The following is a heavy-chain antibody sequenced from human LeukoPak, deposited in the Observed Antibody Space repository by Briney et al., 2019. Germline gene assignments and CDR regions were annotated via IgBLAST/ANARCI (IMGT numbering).Heavy chain of an antibody. J-gene: IGHJ4*01. CDR2: IYNSGST. Sequence: SETLTLTCTVSGGSITGYYWTWIRQPPGKRLEWIVYIYNSGSTNYNPSPKSRLTISVDTSKNQFSLRLSSVTAADTAVYYCGRGGALVVVRSACLDGWGQGTLVTVSS. CDR3: GRGGALVVVRSACLDG. V-gene: IGHV4-59*01. CDR1: GGSITGYY. D-gene: IGHD2-15*01.